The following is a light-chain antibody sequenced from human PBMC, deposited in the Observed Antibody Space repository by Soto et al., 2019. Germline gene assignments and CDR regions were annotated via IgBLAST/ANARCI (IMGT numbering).Light chain of an antibody. Sequence: EIGMTQSPPTLSVSPGERATLSSRASQSVGSNLAWYQQKPGKAPRPPTYGASTRAAAVQARFSGSGSGTEFTLPISSLQSEDSAVYYCQQYNNWPVTSGGGTRWIS. V-gene: IGKV3-15*01. CDR1: QSVGSN. CDR3: QQYNNWPVT. CDR2: GAS. J-gene: IGKJ4*01.